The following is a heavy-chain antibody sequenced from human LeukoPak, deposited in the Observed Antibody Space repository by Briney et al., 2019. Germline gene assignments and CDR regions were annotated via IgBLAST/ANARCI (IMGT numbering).Heavy chain of an antibody. D-gene: IGHD1-26*01. CDR3: ARDSGSYYYYYGMDV. Sequence: ASVKVSCKASGYTFTSYGISWVRQAPGQGLEWMGWISAYNGNTNYAQKLQGRVTMTTDTSTSTAYMELRSLRSDDTAVYYCARDSGSYYYYYGMDVWGQGTTVTVPS. V-gene: IGHV1-18*01. J-gene: IGHJ6*02. CDR1: GYTFTSYG. CDR2: ISAYNGNT.